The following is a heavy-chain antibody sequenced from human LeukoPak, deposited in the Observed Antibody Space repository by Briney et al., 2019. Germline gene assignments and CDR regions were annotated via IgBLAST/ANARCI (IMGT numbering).Heavy chain of an antibody. CDR3: AQDTYYDFWSGPSNWFDP. CDR1: GFTFDDYA. J-gene: IGHJ5*02. Sequence: GGSLRLSCAASGFTFDDYAMHWVRQAPGKGLEWVSLISGDGGSTYYADSVKGRFTISRDNSKNSLYLQMHSLRTEDTALYYCAQDTYYDFWSGPSNWFDPWGQGTLVTVSS. CDR2: ISGDGGST. V-gene: IGHV3-43*02. D-gene: IGHD3-3*01.